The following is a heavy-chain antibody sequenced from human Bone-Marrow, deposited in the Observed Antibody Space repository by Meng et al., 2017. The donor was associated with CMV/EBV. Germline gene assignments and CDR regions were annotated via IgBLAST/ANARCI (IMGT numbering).Heavy chain of an antibody. D-gene: IGHD1-1*01. CDR3: AKEEFRNDHGMDV. J-gene: IGHJ6*02. CDR1: GLSFSSYV. CDR2: VILSGGST. V-gene: IGHV3-23*01. Sequence: GGSLRLSCAASGLSFSSYVMSWVRQPPGKGLERVSSVILSGGSTYYADSAKGRFTISRDISKNTLYLQMNSLGAEDTAGYYCAKEEFRNDHGMDVWGQGTTVTVSS.